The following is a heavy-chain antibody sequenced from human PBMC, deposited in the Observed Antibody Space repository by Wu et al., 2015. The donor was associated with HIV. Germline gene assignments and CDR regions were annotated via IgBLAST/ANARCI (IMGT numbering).Heavy chain of an antibody. J-gene: IGHJ4*02. D-gene: IGHD4-23*01. CDR2: MNPNSGGS. CDR3: ARGGPEVVILHQFDY. CDR1: GYTFTSYD. V-gene: IGHV1-2*02. Sequence: QVQLVQSGAEVKKPGASVKVSCKASGYTFTSYDINWVRQATGQGLEWMGWMNPNSGGSRYAQNFQGRVTMTRDTSINTAYMELSRLKSDDTAVYYCARGGPEVVILHQFDYWGQGTLVTVSS.